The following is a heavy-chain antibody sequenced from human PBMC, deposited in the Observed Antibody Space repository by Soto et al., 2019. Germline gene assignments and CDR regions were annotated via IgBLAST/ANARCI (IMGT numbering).Heavy chain of an antibody. CDR1: GFTFGDYT. D-gene: IGHD3-3*01. V-gene: IGHV3-43*01. CDR3: AREGGDFSPFDP. CDR2: ISWDGGST. Sequence: GSLRLSCAASGFTFGDYTMHWVRQAPGKGLEWVSLISWDGGSTYYADSVKGRFTISRDNTKNSLYLQMNSLRAEDTAVYYCAREGGDFSPFDPWGQGTLVTVSS. J-gene: IGHJ5*02.